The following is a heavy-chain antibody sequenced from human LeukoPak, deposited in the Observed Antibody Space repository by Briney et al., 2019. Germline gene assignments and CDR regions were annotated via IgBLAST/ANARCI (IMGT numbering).Heavy chain of an antibody. J-gene: IGHJ4*02. CDR1: GGSISSSSYY. V-gene: IGHV4-39*07. D-gene: IGHD6-19*01. CDR3: ARAGYSSGWYKGPFDY. CDR2: IYYSGST. Sequence: KPSETLSLTCTVSGGSISSSSYYWGWIRQPPGKGLEWIGSIYYSGSTYYNPSLKSRVTISVDTSKNQFSLKLSSVTAADTAVYYCARAGYSSGWYKGPFDYWGQGTLVTVSS.